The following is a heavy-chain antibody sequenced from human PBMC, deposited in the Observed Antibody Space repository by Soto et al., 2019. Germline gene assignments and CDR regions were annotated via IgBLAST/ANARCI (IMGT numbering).Heavy chain of an antibody. V-gene: IGHV3-53*01. Sequence: PGGSVRLSCAASGFTVSSNYMSWVRQAPGKGLEWVSVIYSGGSTYYADSVKGRFTISRDNSKNTLYLQMNSLRAEDTAVYYCARRMVTPNRYYYGMDVWGQGTTVTVSS. CDR3: ARRMVTPNRYYYGMDV. J-gene: IGHJ6*02. D-gene: IGHD2-8*01. CDR1: GFTVSSNY. CDR2: IYSGGST.